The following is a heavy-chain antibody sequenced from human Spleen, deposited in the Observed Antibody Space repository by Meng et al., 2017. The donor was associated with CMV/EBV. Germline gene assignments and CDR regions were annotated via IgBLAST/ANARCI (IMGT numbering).Heavy chain of an antibody. CDR2: INPSDGST. D-gene: IGHD3-22*01. CDR1: GYTFTSYY. Sequence: GYTFTSYYIHWVRQAPGQGLEWMGIINPSDGSTTYGQKFQGRVTMTRDTSTSTVYMELNSLRSEDTAVFYCARDLGYYDSTIFLEGNWGQGTLVTVSS. V-gene: IGHV1-46*01. J-gene: IGHJ4*02. CDR3: ARDLGYYDSTIFLEGN.